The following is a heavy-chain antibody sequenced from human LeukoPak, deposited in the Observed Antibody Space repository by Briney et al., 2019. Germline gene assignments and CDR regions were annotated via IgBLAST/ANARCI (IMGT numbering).Heavy chain of an antibody. CDR3: AKVRWDNSGWYYLDY. J-gene: IGHJ4*02. D-gene: IGHD6-19*01. Sequence: GGSLRLSCAASGFTVSSNYMNWVRQATGKGLKWVSYISNSGTSIYYADSVKGRFTISRDNAKNSLYLQMNSLRAEDTAVYYCAKVRWDNSGWYYLDYWGQGTLVTVSS. CDR1: GFTVSSNY. V-gene: IGHV3-48*04. CDR2: ISNSGTSI.